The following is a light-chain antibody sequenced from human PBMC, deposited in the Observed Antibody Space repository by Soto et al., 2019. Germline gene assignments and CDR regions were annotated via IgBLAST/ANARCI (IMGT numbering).Light chain of an antibody. CDR1: SSDVGGYNY. CDR2: EVS. Sequence: QSVLTRPPSASGSPGQSVTISCTGTSSDVGGYNYVSWYQQHPGKAPKLMIYEVSKRPPGVPDRFSGSKSGNTASLTVSGLQAEDEADYYCSSYAGSNNYVFGTGTKVTVL. J-gene: IGLJ1*01. CDR3: SSYAGSNNYV. V-gene: IGLV2-8*01.